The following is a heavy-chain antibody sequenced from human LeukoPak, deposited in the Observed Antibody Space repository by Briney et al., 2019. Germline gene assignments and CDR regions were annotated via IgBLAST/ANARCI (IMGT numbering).Heavy chain of an antibody. CDR1: GFTFSSYW. Sequence: GGSLRLSCAASGFTFSSYWMHWVRQAPGKGLVWVSRINSDGSTTNYADSVKGRFTISRDNTKNTLYLQMNSLRAEDTAMYYCATSKTFYYRGPGTLVTVSS. V-gene: IGHV3-74*01. CDR3: ATSKTFYY. J-gene: IGHJ4*02. CDR2: INSDGSTT.